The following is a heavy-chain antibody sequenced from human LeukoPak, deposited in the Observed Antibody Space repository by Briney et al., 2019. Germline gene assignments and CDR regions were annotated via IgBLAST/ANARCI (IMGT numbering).Heavy chain of an antibody. J-gene: IGHJ3*01. CDR3: TTGGDVLVAGTRAFDV. D-gene: IGHD6-19*01. Sequence: PGGSLRLSCAASDFSFSYVWMSWVRQAPGKGLEWVARIKSNVDGGARDYAEFVKGRFTISRDDPKRILYLQMNSLKTEDTAIYFCTTGGDVLVAGTRAFDVWGQGTMVTVSS. CDR1: DFSFSYVW. V-gene: IGHV3-15*01. CDR2: IKSNVDGGAR.